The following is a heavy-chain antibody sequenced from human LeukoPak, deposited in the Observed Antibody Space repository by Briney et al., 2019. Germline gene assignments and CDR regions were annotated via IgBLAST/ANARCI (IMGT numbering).Heavy chain of an antibody. V-gene: IGHV1-69*13. Sequence: GASVKVSCKASGGTLSNYVINWVRQAPGQGLEWMGGIIPIFATADYAQKFQGRVTITADESTSTAYMELSSLRSEDTAVYYCAVGVRGSGSYQIWGHAFDIWGQGTMVTVSS. CDR3: AVGVRGSGSYQIWGHAFDI. J-gene: IGHJ3*02. CDR2: IIPIFATA. CDR1: GGTLSNYV. D-gene: IGHD3-10*01.